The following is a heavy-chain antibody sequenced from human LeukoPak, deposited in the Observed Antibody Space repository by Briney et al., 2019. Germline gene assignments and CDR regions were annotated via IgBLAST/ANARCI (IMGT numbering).Heavy chain of an antibody. J-gene: IGHJ4*02. CDR2: IIPIFGTA. D-gene: IGHD2-2*02. Sequence: SVKVSCKASGGTFSSYAISWVRQAPGQGLEWMGRIIPIFGTANYAQKFQGRVTITTDESTSTAYMELSSLRSEDTAVYYCAAEEGYCSSTSCYNFDYWGQGTLVTVSS. CDR3: AAEEGYCSSTSCYNFDY. V-gene: IGHV1-69*05. CDR1: GGTFSSYA.